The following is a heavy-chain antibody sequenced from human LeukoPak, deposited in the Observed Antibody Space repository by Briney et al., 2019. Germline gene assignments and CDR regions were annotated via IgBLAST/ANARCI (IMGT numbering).Heavy chain of an antibody. Sequence: GGSLRLSCAASGFTFSSNGMNWVRQAPGKGLEWFSAISGSGGSTYYADSVKGRFTISRDNSKNTLYLQMNSLRAEDTAVYYCAKDFRIGYSAHFDYWGQGALVTVSS. CDR3: AKDFRIGYSAHFDY. D-gene: IGHD2-21*01. CDR1: GFTFSSNG. J-gene: IGHJ4*02. V-gene: IGHV3-23*01. CDR2: ISGSGGST.